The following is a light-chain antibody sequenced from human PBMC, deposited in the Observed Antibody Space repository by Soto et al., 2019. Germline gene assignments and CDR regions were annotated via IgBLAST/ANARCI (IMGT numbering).Light chain of an antibody. CDR3: QQRSSRPPMYT. J-gene: IGKJ2*01. CDR2: GAS. V-gene: IGKV3-11*01. Sequence: EIVLTQSPATLSLSPGERATLSCRASQSVSSYLAWYQQKPGQAPRLLIYGASKRATGIPARFSGSGSGTDFTLTISSLEPEDFAVYYCQQRSSRPPMYTFGQGTKVDIK. CDR1: QSVSSY.